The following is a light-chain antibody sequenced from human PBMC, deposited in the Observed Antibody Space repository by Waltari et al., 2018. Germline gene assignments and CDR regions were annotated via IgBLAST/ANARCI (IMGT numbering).Light chain of an antibody. V-gene: IGKV1-39*01. CDR3: QQSSSSPIT. Sequence: DIQMTQSPSSLSASVGDRVIITCRASQNIDNYLNWYQQKPGKAPKLLIYASSNSQSGVPSRFSGDGSGTDFTLTISTLQPADFATYYCQQSSSSPITFGPGTKVDVK. CDR1: QNIDNY. J-gene: IGKJ3*01. CDR2: ASS.